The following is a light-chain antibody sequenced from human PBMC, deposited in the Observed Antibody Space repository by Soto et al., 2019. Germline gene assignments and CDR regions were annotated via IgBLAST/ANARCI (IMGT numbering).Light chain of an antibody. CDR3: QQYGNSRWS. CDR1: QSVSSTY. J-gene: IGKJ1*01. V-gene: IGKV3-20*01. CDR2: GAS. Sequence: EIVLTQSPCTLSLSQGERATLSCRASQSVSSTYLVWYQQKPGQAPRLLIYGASSRATGIPDRFSGSGSGTDFTLTISRLEPEDFAVYYCQQYGNSRWSLGQGTKVDIK.